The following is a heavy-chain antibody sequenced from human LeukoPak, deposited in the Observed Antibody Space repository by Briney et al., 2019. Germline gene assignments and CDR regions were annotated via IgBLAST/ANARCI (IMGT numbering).Heavy chain of an antibody. CDR1: GYTFTSYG. V-gene: IGHV1-18*01. CDR3: ARVSYYYDSSGYPPLDY. J-gene: IGHJ4*02. Sequence: ASVKVSCKASGYTFTSYGISWVRQAPGQGLEWMGWISAYNGNTNYAQKLQGRVTMTTDTSTSTAYMELRSLRSDDTAVYYCARVSYYYDSSGYPPLDYWGQGTLVTVSS. CDR2: ISAYNGNT. D-gene: IGHD3-22*01.